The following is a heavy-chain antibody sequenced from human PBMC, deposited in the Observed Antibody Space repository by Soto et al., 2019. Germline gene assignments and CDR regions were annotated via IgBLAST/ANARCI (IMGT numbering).Heavy chain of an antibody. V-gene: IGHV1-46*03. D-gene: IGHD6-19*01. Sequence: QVQLVQSGAEVRKPGASVKVSCKASGYTFTSDHLHWVRQTPGLGLEWMGRINPSSGSTNYPQKFQGRVTMTRDTSTATAYMELSSLRSEDSAVYFCARGGVHSSGWNFDFWGQGSLVTVSS. CDR1: GYTFTSDH. CDR3: ARGGVHSSGWNFDF. CDR2: INPSSGST. J-gene: IGHJ4*02.